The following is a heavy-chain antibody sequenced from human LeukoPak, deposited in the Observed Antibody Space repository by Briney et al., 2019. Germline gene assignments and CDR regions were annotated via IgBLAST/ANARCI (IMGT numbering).Heavy chain of an antibody. V-gene: IGHV3-74*01. D-gene: IGHD2-2*01. Sequence: GGSLRLSCAASGFTFSSYWMHWVRQAPGKGLVWVSRINSDGSSTSYADSVKGRFTISRDNAKNSLYLQMNSLRVEDTALYYCAKSYCISTSCYFLFDYWGQGTLVTVSS. J-gene: IGHJ4*02. CDR1: GFTFSSYW. CDR2: INSDGSST. CDR3: AKSYCISTSCYFLFDY.